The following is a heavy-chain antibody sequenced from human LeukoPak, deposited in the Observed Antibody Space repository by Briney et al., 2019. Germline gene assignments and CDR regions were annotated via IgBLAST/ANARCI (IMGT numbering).Heavy chain of an antibody. D-gene: IGHD3-22*01. CDR1: GFTFSSYW. J-gene: IGHJ5*02. CDR3: ARDLGQYYDTSDNWFDP. CDR2: IKTDGSST. Sequence: GGSLRLSCAASGFTFSSYWMHWVRQVPGKGLMWVSRIKTDGSSTSYADSVKGRFTISRDNAKNTLYLQMNSLRVEDTAVYYCARDLGQYYDTSDNWFDPWGQGTLVTVSS. V-gene: IGHV3-74*01.